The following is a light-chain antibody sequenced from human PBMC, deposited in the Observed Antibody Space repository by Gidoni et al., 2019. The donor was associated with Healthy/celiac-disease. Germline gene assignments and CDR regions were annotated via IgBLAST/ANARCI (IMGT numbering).Light chain of an antibody. CDR3: QQYKSYPWT. CDR1: QMISSC. J-gene: IGKJ1*01. V-gene: IGKV1-5*03. Sequence: DIQMTQSPSTLSASVGDRVTITCRASQMISSCLAWSQQKPGKAPKLLIYKASSLESGVPSRFSGSGSGTEFTLTISSLHPDDFATYYCQQYKSYPWTFGQGTKVEIK. CDR2: KAS.